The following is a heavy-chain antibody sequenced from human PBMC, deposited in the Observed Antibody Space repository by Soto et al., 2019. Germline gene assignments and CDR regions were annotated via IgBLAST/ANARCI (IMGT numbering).Heavy chain of an antibody. J-gene: IGHJ5*02. Sequence: SETLSLTCTVSGGSMIRYYWSWIRQNPGRGLEWIGFIYYAGSTNYNPSLNSRVTISVDTSKNQFSLKLNSVTAADTAVYYCARDPAPWGQGTLVTVSS. CDR2: IYYAGST. CDR3: ARDPAP. V-gene: IGHV4-59*12. CDR1: GGSMIRYY.